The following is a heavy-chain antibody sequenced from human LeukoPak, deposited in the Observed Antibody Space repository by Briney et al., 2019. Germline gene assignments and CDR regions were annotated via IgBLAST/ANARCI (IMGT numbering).Heavy chain of an antibody. V-gene: IGHV3-33*06. J-gene: IGHJ5*02. D-gene: IGHD5-18*01. CDR3: AKDLSYGSNWFDP. CDR2: IWYDGSKK. CDR1: GFTFSSHG. Sequence: ERSLRLSCAASGFTFSSHGMHWVRQAPGKGLEWVALIWYDGSKKNYADSVKGRFTISRDDSKSTLYLQINSLRAEDTAVYYCAKDLSYGSNWFDPWGQGTLVTVSS.